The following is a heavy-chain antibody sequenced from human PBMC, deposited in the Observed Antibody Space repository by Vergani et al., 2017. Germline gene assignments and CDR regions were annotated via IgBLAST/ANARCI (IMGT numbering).Heavy chain of an antibody. CDR2: IYYSGST. Sequence: QRQLQESGPGLVKTSATLSLTCSVSGASIRSSNYYWGWIRQPPGKGLVWIASIYYSGSTYYNPSLKSRVTISVDTSKNQFSLKLRSVTAADTAVYFCARHSTVEWLVKLGWIDPWGQGILVTVSS. J-gene: IGHJ5*02. D-gene: IGHD6-19*01. CDR3: ARHSTVEWLVKLGWIDP. V-gene: IGHV4-39*01. CDR1: GASIRSSNYY.